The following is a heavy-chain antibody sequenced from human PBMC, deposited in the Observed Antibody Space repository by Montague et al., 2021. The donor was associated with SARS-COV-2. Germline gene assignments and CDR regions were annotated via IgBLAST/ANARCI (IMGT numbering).Heavy chain of an antibody. V-gene: IGHV4-39*01. J-gene: IGHJ6*03. CDR1: GGSVSSSPYY. D-gene: IGHD3-10*01. CDR3: ASSYYYGSGTYVYNYYMDV. CDR2: ISYSGCT. Sequence: SETLSLTCTVSGGSVSSSPYYWGWIRQPPGRGLEWVGSISYSGCTYFSPSLKSRLTVSVDSSENQFSLRLSSVTAADTAVYYCASSYYYGSGTYVYNYYMDVWGKGTRVTVSS.